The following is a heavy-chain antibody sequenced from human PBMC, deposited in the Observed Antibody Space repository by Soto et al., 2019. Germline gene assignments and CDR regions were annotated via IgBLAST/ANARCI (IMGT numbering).Heavy chain of an antibody. Sequence: QVQLVQSGAEVKKPGASVKVSCKASGYTITSYGISWGRQAPGQGLEWMGWISAYNGNTKYAQKLQGTVTMTTGAATSTADMELRSPRSDATAVYYCARESVGRLNIWLMCFDYWSQGTLVTVCS. V-gene: IGHV1-18*01. CDR1: GYTITSYG. CDR3: ARESVGRLNIWLMCFDY. CDR2: ISAYNGNT. J-gene: IGHJ4*02. D-gene: IGHD3-9*01.